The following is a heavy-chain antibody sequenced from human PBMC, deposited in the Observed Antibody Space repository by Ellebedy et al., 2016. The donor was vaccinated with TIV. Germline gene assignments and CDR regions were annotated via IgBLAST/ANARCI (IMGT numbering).Heavy chain of an antibody. CDR1: GFPLNNYW. Sequence: GESLKISCTASGFPLNNYWMTWVRQAPGKGLEWVANINEDGTKKHYVDSVRGRFTISRDYAGNSLFLQMNSLGAEDTAVYYCARAIYGASYLWGRGTLVTVSS. J-gene: IGHJ2*01. V-gene: IGHV3-7*01. D-gene: IGHD4-17*01. CDR3: ARAIYGASYL. CDR2: INEDGTKK.